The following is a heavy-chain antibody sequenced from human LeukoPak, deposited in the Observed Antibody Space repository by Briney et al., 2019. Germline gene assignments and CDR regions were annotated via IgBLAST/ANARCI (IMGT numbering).Heavy chain of an antibody. CDR3: AREVNDSSGYTLGFYYYYYMDV. CDR1: GGSISSSSYY. Sequence: SETLSLTCTVSGGSISSSSYYWGWIRQPPGKGLEWIGYIYYSGSTNYNPSLKSRVTISVDTSKNQFSLKLSSVTAADTAVYYCAREVNDSSGYTLGFYYYYYMDVWGKGTTVTVSS. CDR2: IYYSGST. J-gene: IGHJ6*03. D-gene: IGHD3-22*01. V-gene: IGHV4-61*01.